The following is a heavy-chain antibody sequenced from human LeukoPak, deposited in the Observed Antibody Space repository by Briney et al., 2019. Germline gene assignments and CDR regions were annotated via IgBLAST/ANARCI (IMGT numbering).Heavy chain of an antibody. D-gene: IGHD3-16*01. CDR2: ISSSGSTI. CDR1: GFTFSSYE. J-gene: IGHJ5*02. Sequence: GGSLRLSCAASGFTFSSYEMNWVRQAPGKGLEWVSYISSSGSTIYYADSVKGRFTISRDNAKNSLYLQMNSLRAEDTAVYYCARDWGNWFDPWGQGTLVTVSS. V-gene: IGHV3-48*03. CDR3: ARDWGNWFDP.